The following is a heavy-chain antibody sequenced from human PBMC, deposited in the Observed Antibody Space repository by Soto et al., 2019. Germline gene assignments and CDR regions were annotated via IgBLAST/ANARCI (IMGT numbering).Heavy chain of an antibody. CDR3: ASAVLYYYDSSGYYDYFDY. J-gene: IGHJ4*02. CDR2: IYYSGST. V-gene: IGHV4-30-4*01. CDR1: GGSVSSYY. Sequence: SETLSLTCTVSGGSVSSYYWSWIRQPPGKGLEWIGYIYYSGSTYYNPSLKSRVTISVDTSKDQFSLKLSSVTAADTAVYYCASAVLYYYDSSGYYDYFDYWGQGTLVTVSS. D-gene: IGHD3-22*01.